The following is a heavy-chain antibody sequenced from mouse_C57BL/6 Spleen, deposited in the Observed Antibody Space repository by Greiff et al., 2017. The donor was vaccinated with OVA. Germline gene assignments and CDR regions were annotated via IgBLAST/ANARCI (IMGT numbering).Heavy chain of an antibody. CDR1: GYSITSGYY. J-gene: IGHJ4*01. D-gene: IGHD2-13*01. Sequence: EVKLMESGPGLVKPSQSLSLTCSVTGYSITSGYYWNWIRQPPGNKLEWMGYISYDGSNNYNPSLKNRISITRDTSKNQFFLKLNSVTTEDTATYYCARDDYVYAMDYWGQGTSVTVSS. V-gene: IGHV3-6*01. CDR3: ARDDYVYAMDY. CDR2: ISYDGSN.